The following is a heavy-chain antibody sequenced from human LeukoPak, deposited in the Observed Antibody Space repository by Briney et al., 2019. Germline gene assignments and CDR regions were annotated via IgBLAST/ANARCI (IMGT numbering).Heavy chain of an antibody. J-gene: IGHJ4*02. CDR3: AKDSSQGGDYFDS. CDR1: GFTFTSYA. D-gene: IGHD3-16*01. CDR2: INGSGVIT. Sequence: GGSLRLSCEASGFTFTSYAMGWVRQAPGKGLQWVSAINGSGVITYYADSVRVRFTISRDNSKSTLHLQMNSLRAEDAAIYYWAKDSSQGGDYFDSWGQGTLVTVSS. V-gene: IGHV3-23*01.